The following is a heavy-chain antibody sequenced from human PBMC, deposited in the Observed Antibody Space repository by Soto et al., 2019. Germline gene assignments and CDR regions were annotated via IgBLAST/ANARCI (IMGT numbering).Heavy chain of an antibody. V-gene: IGHV3-15*07. D-gene: IGHD3-10*01. CDR2: IKSKTDGGTT. CDR3: TTAMVRGATNWFDP. Sequence: EVQLVESGGGLVKPGGSLRLSCAASGFTFSNAWMNWVRQAPGKGLEWVGRIKSKTDGGTTDYAAPVKGRFTISRDDSKNTLYLQKNSLKTEDTAVYYCTTAMVRGATNWFDPWGQGTLVTVSS. CDR1: GFTFSNAW. J-gene: IGHJ5*02.